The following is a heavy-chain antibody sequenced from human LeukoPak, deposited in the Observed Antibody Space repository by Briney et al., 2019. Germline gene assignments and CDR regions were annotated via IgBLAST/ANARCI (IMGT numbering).Heavy chain of an antibody. J-gene: IGHJ5*02. D-gene: IGHD6-6*01. CDR3: ATSWGGSSGNWFDP. Sequence: ASVKVSCKASGGTFSNYAISWVRQAPGQGPEWMGGIIPLFGTANYAQKFQGRVTITADESTSTAYMELSSLRSEDTAVYYCATSWGGSSGNWFDPWGQGTLVTVSS. CDR1: GGTFSNYA. V-gene: IGHV1-69*13. CDR2: IIPLFGTA.